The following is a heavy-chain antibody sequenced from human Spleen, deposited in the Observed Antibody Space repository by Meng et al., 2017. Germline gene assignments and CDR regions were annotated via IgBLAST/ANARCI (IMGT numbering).Heavy chain of an antibody. Sequence: ASVKVSCKASGYTFSDYYMHWVRQAPGQGLEWMGWINPNSGGTNHAQKFQGRVTMTRDNSISTAYMELSSLRSDDTAVYYCARDEDISAAGKLFGDYWGQGTLVTVSS. CDR2: INPNSGGT. CDR1: GYTFSDYY. V-gene: IGHV1-2*02. D-gene: IGHD6-25*01. CDR3: ARDEDISAAGKLFGDY. J-gene: IGHJ4*02.